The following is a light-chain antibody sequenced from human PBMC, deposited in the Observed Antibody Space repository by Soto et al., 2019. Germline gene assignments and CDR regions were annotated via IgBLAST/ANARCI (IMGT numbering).Light chain of an antibody. CDR2: AAS. Sequence: DIQXTQSPSXXXXSXLXXGXITCRASQSISSYLNWYQQKPGKAPKLLIYAASSLESGVPSRFSGSGSGTEFTLTISSLQPEDFATYYCLQHNSYPPTFGQGTKVDIK. V-gene: IGKV1-17*01. CDR1: QSISSY. CDR3: LQHNSYPPT. J-gene: IGKJ1*01.